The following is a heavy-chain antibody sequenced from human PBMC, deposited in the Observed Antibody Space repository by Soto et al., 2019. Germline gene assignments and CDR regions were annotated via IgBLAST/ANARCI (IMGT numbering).Heavy chain of an antibody. Sequence: GGSLRLSCAASGFTFSSYWMSWVRQAPGKGLEWVANIKQDGSEKYYVDSVKGRFTISRDNAKNSLYLQMNSLRAEDTAVYYCARDTYYYDSSGSPAFDYWGQGTLVTVYS. CDR2: IKQDGSEK. CDR1: GFTFSSYW. V-gene: IGHV3-7*03. D-gene: IGHD3-22*01. CDR3: ARDTYYYDSSGSPAFDY. J-gene: IGHJ4*02.